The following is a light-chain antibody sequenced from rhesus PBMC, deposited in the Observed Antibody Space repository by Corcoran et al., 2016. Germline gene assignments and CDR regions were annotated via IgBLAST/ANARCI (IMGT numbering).Light chain of an antibody. J-gene: IGKJ2*01. CDR2: KAS. CDR1: QTISSW. Sequence: DIQMTQSPSSLSASVGDIVTVTCQASQTISSWLAWYQQRPGKAPKPLIYKASGLESGGPSRFSGSGSGTDFTLPISSLQPEDFATYYCQQYNNAPMYSFGQGTKVEIK. V-gene: IGKV1-16*01. CDR3: QQYNNAPMYS.